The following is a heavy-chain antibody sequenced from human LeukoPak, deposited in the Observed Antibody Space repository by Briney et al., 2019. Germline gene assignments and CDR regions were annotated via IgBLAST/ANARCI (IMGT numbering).Heavy chain of an antibody. J-gene: IGHJ5*02. CDR1: GGTFSSYA. CDR3: ARNVDTAMVTANWFDP. CDR2: IIPIFGTA. V-gene: IGHV1-69*05. D-gene: IGHD5-18*01. Sequence: ASVKVSCKASGGTFSSYAISRVRQAPGQGLEWMGGIIPIFGTANYAQKFQGRVTITTDESTSTAYMELSSLRSEDTAVYYCARNVDTAMVTANWFDPWGQGTLVTVSS.